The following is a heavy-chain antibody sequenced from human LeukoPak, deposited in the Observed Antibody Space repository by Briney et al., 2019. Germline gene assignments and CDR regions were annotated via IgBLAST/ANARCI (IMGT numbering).Heavy chain of an antibody. Sequence: ASVKVSCKASGYTFTGHYMHWVRQAPGQGLEWMGWINPNSGGTKSAQKFQGRVTMTRDTSISTAYMELSRLRSDDTAMYYCARVDSAAGDPFDYWGQGTLVTVSS. J-gene: IGHJ4*02. D-gene: IGHD3-22*01. CDR3: ARVDSAAGDPFDY. CDR1: GYTFTGHY. CDR2: INPNSGGT. V-gene: IGHV1-2*02.